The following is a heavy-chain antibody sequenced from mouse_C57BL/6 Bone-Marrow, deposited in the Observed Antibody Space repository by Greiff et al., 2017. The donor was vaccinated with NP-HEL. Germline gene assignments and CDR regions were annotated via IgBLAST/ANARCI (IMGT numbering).Heavy chain of an antibody. J-gene: IGHJ1*03. CDR1: GFNITDDY. CDR3: TTLYGSSWGYFDV. CDR2: IDPENGDT. D-gene: IGHD1-1*01. V-gene: IGHV14-4*01. Sequence: VQLQQSGAELVRPGASVKLSCTASGFNITDDYMHWVKQRPEQGLEWIGWIDPENGDTEYASKFQGKATITADTSSNTAYRQLSSLTSEDTAVYYCTTLYGSSWGYFDVWGTGTTVTGSS.